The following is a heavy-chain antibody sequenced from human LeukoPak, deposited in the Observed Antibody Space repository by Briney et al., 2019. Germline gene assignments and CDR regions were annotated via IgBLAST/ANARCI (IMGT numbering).Heavy chain of an antibody. CDR1: GDSIRRDNYY. Sequence: SETLSLTCTVSGDSIRRDNYYWGWIRQPPGKGLEWIGSIYYSGSTYYNPSLKSRVSISVDPSKSQFSLKLTSVTAADTAVYYCATHPILDYWGQGSLVTVSS. V-gene: IGHV4-39*01. D-gene: IGHD3-9*01. CDR3: ATHPILDY. J-gene: IGHJ4*02. CDR2: IYYSGST.